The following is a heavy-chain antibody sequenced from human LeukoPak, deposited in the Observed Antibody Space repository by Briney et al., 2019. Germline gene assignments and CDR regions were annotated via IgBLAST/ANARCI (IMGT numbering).Heavy chain of an antibody. CDR2: ISYDGSNN. D-gene: IGHD2-15*01. V-gene: IGHV3-30*04. J-gene: IGHJ4*02. CDR3: AKSGGYCSGGSCQFDY. CDR1: GFTFSSYA. Sequence: GRSLRLSCAASGFTFSSYAMHWVRQAPGKGLEWVAVISYDGSNNYYADSVKGRFTISRDNSKNTLYLQMNSLRAEDTAVYYCAKSGGYCSGGSCQFDYWGQGTLVTVSS.